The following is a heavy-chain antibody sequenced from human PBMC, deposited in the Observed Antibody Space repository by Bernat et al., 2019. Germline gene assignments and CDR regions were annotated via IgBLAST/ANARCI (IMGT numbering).Heavy chain of an antibody. J-gene: IGHJ4*02. Sequence: EVQLVESGGGLVQPGRSLRLSCTASGFTFGDYAMSWFRQAPGKGLEWVGFIRSKAYGGTTEYAASVKGRFTISRDDSKSIAYLQMNSLKTEDTAVYYCTRDIGVLRFLEWLLYGFDYWGQGTLVTVSS. D-gene: IGHD3-3*01. CDR2: IRSKAYGGTT. V-gene: IGHV3-49*03. CDR1: GFTFGDYA. CDR3: TRDIGVLRFLEWLLYGFDY.